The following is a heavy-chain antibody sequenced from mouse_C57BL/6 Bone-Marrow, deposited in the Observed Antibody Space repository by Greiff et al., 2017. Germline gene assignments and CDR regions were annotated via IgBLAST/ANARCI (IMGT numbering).Heavy chain of an antibody. CDR1: GYSITSGYY. V-gene: IGHV3-6*01. J-gene: IGHJ4*01. CDR3: ARGSFLLWLRDYAMDY. CDR2: ISYDGSN. D-gene: IGHD2-2*01. Sequence: EVKLQESGPGLVKPSQSLSLTCSVTGYSITSGYYWNWIRQFPGNKLEWMGYISYDGSNNYNPSLKNRISITRDTSKNQFFLKLNSVTTEDTATYYCARGSFLLWLRDYAMDYWGQGTSVTVSS.